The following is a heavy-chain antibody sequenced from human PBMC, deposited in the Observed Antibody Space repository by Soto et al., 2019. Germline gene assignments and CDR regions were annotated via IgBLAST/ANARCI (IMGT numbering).Heavy chain of an antibody. CDR1: GFTFSSYA. D-gene: IGHD3-9*01. CDR2: ISGSGGST. Sequence: EVQLLESGGGLVQPGGSLRLSCAASGFTFSSYAMSWVRQAPGKGLEWVSAISGSGGSTYYADSVKGRFTISRDNSKNTLYLQRNSLRAEDTAVYYCAKDGVDYDILTGYYKGAYYFDYWGQGTLVTVSS. CDR3: AKDGVDYDILTGYYKGAYYFDY. J-gene: IGHJ4*02. V-gene: IGHV3-23*01.